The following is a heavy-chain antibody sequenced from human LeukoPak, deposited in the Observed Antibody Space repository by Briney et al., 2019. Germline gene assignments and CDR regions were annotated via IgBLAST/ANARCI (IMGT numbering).Heavy chain of an antibody. CDR1: GGSISSYY. CDR3: ARLLSVVAATLGFDP. J-gene: IGHJ5*02. Sequence: SETLSLTCSVAGGSISSYYWSWIRQPPGKGLEWIGYIYYSGSTNYNPSLKSRVTISVDTSKNQFSLKLSSVTAADTAVYYRARLLSVVAATLGFDPWGQGTLVTVSS. D-gene: IGHD2-15*01. CDR2: IYYSGST. V-gene: IGHV4-59*12.